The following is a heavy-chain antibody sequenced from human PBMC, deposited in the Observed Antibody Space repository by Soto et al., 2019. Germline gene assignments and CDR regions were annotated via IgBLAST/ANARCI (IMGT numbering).Heavy chain of an antibody. Sequence: GASVKVSCEASGYTFTSYGISWVRQAPGQGLEWMGWISAYNGNTNYAQKLQGRVTMTTDTSTSTAYMKLSSVTAADTAVYYCARYRHYYGSGNRFDYWGQGTLVTVSS. J-gene: IGHJ4*02. CDR2: ISAYNGNT. CDR1: GYTFTSYG. CDR3: ARYRHYYGSGNRFDY. V-gene: IGHV1-18*01. D-gene: IGHD3-10*01.